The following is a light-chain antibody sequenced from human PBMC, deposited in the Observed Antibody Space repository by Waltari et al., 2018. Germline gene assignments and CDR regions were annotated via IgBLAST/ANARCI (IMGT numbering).Light chain of an antibody. CDR2: EVT. CDR1: SSDVGNYDL. Sequence: QSALTQPASVSGSPGQSITISCTGTSSDVGNYDLVSWYQQHPGKAPNPMIYEVTKRPAWVSNRFSGSKSGNTASLTVSGLQAEDEADYYCCSYAGSGTLVFGGGTKLTV. V-gene: IGLV2-23*02. CDR3: CSYAGSGTLV. J-gene: IGLJ2*01.